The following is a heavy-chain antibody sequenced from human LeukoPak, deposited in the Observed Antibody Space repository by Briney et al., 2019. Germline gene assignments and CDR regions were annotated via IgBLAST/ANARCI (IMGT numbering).Heavy chain of an antibody. D-gene: IGHD2-2*01. CDR2: ISSSGSTI. J-gene: IGHJ6*02. CDR1: GFTFSSYE. CDR3: ARAGYCSSTSCYLRYYYYYGMDV. Sequence: GGSLRLSCAAFGFTFSSYEMKWVRQAPGKGREWVSYISSSGSTIYYADSVKGRFTISRDNAKNSLYLRMNSLRVEDTAVYYCARAGYCSSTSCYLRYYYYYGMDVWGQGTTVTVSS. V-gene: IGHV3-48*03.